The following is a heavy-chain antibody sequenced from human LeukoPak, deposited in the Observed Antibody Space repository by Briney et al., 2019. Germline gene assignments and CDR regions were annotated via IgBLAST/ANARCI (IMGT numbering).Heavy chain of an antibody. V-gene: IGHV4-30-4*01. CDR3: APTEDSSGLDY. CDR1: GGSISSGDYY. CDR2: IYYSGST. J-gene: IGHJ4*02. D-gene: IGHD3-22*01. Sequence: SETLSLTCTVSGGSISSGDYYWRWIRQPPGKGLEWIGYIYYSGSTYYNPSRKSRVTISVDTAKNQFSLKLSSLTAADTAAYYCAPTEDSSGLDYWGQGTLVSVSS.